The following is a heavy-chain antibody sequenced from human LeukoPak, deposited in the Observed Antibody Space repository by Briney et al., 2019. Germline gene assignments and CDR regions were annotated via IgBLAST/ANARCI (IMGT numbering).Heavy chain of an antibody. Sequence: PGGSLRLSCAASGFTFSSYAMHWVRQAPGKGLEGVAVTSYDGSNKYYADSVKGRFTISRDNSKNTLYLQMNSLRAEDTAVYYCARDDPYCSGGSCYSAHYYYGMDVWGQGTTVTVSS. CDR2: TSYDGSNK. V-gene: IGHV3-30*04. CDR3: ARDDPYCSGGSCYSAHYYYGMDV. J-gene: IGHJ6*02. D-gene: IGHD2-15*01. CDR1: GFTFSSYA.